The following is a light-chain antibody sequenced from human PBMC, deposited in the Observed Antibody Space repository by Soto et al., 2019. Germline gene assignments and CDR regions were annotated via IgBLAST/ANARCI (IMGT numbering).Light chain of an antibody. Sequence: EIVMTQSPATLSVSPGERATLSCRASQSVSSTLAWYQQKPGQAPRLLISGESTRATGIPARCSGSGSGTEFTLTISSLQSEDFAVYYCQQYNNWPLFGQGTRLEIK. V-gene: IGKV3-15*01. J-gene: IGKJ5*01. CDR3: QQYNNWPL. CDR1: QSVSST. CDR2: GES.